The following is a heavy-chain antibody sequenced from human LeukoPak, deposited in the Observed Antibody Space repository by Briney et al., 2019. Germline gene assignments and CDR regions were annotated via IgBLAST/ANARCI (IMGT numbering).Heavy chain of an antibody. J-gene: IGHJ3*02. V-gene: IGHV3-48*03. CDR3: ARSPYCSGGSCYGPDAFDI. D-gene: IGHD2-15*01. CDR2: ISSGGSTI. Sequence: PGGSLRLSCAASGFTFSSYEMNWVRQAPGKGLEWVSYISSGGSTIYYADSVKGRFTISRDNAKNSLYLQMNSLRAEDTAVYYCARSPYCSGGSCYGPDAFDIWGQGTMVTVSS. CDR1: GFTFSSYE.